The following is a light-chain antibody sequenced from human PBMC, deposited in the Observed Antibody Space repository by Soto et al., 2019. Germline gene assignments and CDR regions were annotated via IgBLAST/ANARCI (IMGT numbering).Light chain of an antibody. Sequence: EIVLTQSPGTLSLSPGERATLSCRASQSVSSSYLAWYQQKPGQAPRLLIYGASSRATGIPDRFSGSGSGTDFTLTISRLEPEYFAVYYCQQYGSSAITFGHGTRLEIK. CDR3: QQYGSSAIT. V-gene: IGKV3-20*01. J-gene: IGKJ5*01. CDR1: QSVSSSY. CDR2: GAS.